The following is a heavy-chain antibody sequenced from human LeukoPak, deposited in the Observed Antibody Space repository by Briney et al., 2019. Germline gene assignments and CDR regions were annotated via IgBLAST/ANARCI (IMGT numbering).Heavy chain of an antibody. D-gene: IGHD3-16*02. V-gene: IGHV3-30*02. CDR1: GFTFSSYG. J-gene: IGHJ3*01. CDR3: AKGIDVWGTYPDDAFDF. Sequence: GGSLRLSCAASGFTFSSYGMHWVRQAPGKGLEWVTFIRYDGSNNYYADSVKGRFTISRDNSKNTLYLQMNSLRVEDTALYNCAKGIDVWGTYPDDAFDFWGQGTMVTVSS. CDR2: IRYDGSNN.